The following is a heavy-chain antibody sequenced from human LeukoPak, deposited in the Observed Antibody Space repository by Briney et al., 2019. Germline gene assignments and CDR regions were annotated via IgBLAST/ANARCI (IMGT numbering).Heavy chain of an antibody. J-gene: IGHJ4*02. Sequence: SETLSLTCAVSGGSLSSYYWSWIRQPPGKGLEWIGYIYYGGSTSYNPSLKSRVTISVGTSKSQFSLKLSSVTAADTAVYYCASSDSVTTHFSYWGQGTLVTVSS. CDR2: IYYGGST. V-gene: IGHV4-59*08. CDR3: ASSDSVTTHFSY. D-gene: IGHD4-17*01. CDR1: GGSLSSYY.